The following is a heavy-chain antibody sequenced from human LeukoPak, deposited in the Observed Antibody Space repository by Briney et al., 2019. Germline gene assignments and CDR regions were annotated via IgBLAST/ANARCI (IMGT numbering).Heavy chain of an antibody. CDR2: ISSSSTYI. J-gene: IGHJ6*03. CDR1: GFTFSSYT. V-gene: IGHV3-21*01. D-gene: IGHD3-10*01. Sequence: GGSLRLSCAASGFTFSSYTMNWVRQAPEKGLEGVSSISSSSTYISYADSVRGRFTISRDNAKNSLYLQMNSLRAEDTAVYYCARDGGITLVRGVILKGDYYYYYMDVWGKGTTVTVSS. CDR3: ARDGGITLVRGVILKGDYYYYYMDV.